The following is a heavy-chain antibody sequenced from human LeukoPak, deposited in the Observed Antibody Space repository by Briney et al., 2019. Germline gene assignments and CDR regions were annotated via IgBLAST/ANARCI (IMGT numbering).Heavy chain of an antibody. D-gene: IGHD4-11*01. J-gene: IGHJ4*02. CDR1: GFTFSSYT. CDR3: ARGTMATVNFDC. V-gene: IGHV3-21*01. CDR2: ISNGGDYI. Sequence: PGGSLRLSCAASGFTFSSYTLNWVRQAPGKGLEWVSSISNGGDYIYYADSMKGRFTISRDNAKNSLYLQMNSLRAEDTAVYYCARGTMATVNFDCWGQGTLVTVSS.